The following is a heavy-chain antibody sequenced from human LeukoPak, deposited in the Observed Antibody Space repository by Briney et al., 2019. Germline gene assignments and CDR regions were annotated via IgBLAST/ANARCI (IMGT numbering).Heavy chain of an antibody. CDR3: ARAPLARYSSSYDY. Sequence: NPSENLSLTCTVSGGSISSSSYYWGWIRQPPGKGLEWIGSIYYSGSTYYNPSLKSRVTISVDTSKNQFSLKLSSVTAADTAVYYCARAPLARYSSSYDYWGQGTLVTVSS. CDR1: GGSISSSSYY. D-gene: IGHD6-13*01. J-gene: IGHJ4*02. CDR2: IYYSGST. V-gene: IGHV4-39*07.